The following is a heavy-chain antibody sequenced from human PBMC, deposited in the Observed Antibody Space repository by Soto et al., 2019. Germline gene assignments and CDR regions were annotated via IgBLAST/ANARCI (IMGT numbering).Heavy chain of an antibody. CDR2: IKQDGSEK. CDR3: ARGLGIRGNWFDP. D-gene: IGHD7-27*01. V-gene: IGHV3-7*01. CDR1: GFTFSSYR. J-gene: IGHJ5*02. Sequence: EVQLVESGGGLVQPGGSLRLSCAASGFTFSSYRMSWVRQAPGKGLEWVANIKQDGSEKYYVDSVKGRFTISRDNAKNSLYLQMNSLRAEDTAVYYCARGLGIRGNWFDPWGQGTLVTVSS.